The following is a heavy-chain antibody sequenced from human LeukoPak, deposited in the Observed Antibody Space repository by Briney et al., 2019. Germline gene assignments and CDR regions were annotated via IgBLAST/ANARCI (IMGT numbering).Heavy chain of an antibody. Sequence: GGSLRLSCAASQFIFSNYWMAWVRQAPGKGLEWVANIKEDGSDKNYVDSVKGRFTISRDNAENSLYLQMNSLSAEDTAVYYCTRDAAYGYDRFDYWGRGTQVTVSS. CDR1: QFIFSNYW. CDR2: IKEDGSDK. CDR3: TRDAAYGYDRFDY. D-gene: IGHD5-18*01. V-gene: IGHV3-7*01. J-gene: IGHJ4*02.